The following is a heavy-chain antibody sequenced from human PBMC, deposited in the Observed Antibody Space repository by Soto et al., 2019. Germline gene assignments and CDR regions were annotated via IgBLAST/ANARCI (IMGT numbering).Heavy chain of an antibody. CDR3: ARRRVEGFFDY. Sequence: ETLSLTCTVSGGSISSSSYYWGWIRQPPGKGLEWIGSIYYSGSTYYNPSLKSRVTISVDTSKNQFSLKLSSVTAADTAVYYCARRRVEGFFDYWGQGTLVTVSS. CDR1: GGSISSSSYY. CDR2: IYYSGST. D-gene: IGHD2-15*01. V-gene: IGHV4-39*01. J-gene: IGHJ4*02.